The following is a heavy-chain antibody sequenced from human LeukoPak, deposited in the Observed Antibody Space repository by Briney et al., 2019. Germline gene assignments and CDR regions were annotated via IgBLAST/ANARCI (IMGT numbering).Heavy chain of an antibody. D-gene: IGHD2/OR15-2a*01. J-gene: IGHJ4*02. CDR1: GFTFSNYG. V-gene: IGHV3-23*01. Sequence: GGSLRLSCAASGFTFSNYGMHWVRQAPGKGLEWVSATVGNGGSTYYADSVKGRFTISRDNSKNTLYLQMNSLRAEDTALYYCARNEYETLDYWGQGTLVTVSS. CDR3: ARNEYETLDY. CDR2: TVGNGGST.